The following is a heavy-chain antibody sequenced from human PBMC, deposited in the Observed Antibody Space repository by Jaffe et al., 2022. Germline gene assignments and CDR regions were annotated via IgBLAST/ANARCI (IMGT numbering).Heavy chain of an antibody. D-gene: IGHD4-17*01. J-gene: IGHJ4*02. Sequence: QVQLQESGPGLVKPSETLSLTCTVSGGSISSYYWSWIRQPPGKGLEWIGYIYYSGSTNYNPSLKSRVTISVDTSKNQFSLKLSSVTAADTAVYYCASSIMTTVDPFDYWGQGTLVTVSS. V-gene: IGHV4-59*01. CDR1: GGSISSYY. CDR2: IYYSGST. CDR3: ASSIMTTVDPFDY.